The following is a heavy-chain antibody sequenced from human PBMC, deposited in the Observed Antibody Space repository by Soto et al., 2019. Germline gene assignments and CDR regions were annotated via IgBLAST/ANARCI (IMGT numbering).Heavy chain of an antibody. CDR2: IYYSGRT. CDR1: GGSISNYY. J-gene: IGHJ3*01. CDR3: ARDMVRGVIDAFDV. D-gene: IGHD3-10*01. Sequence: QVQLQESGPGLVKPSETLSLTCTVSGGSISNYYWSWIRQPPGKGLEWIGYIYYSGRTNYNPSLKSRVTLSVDTSRNQFSLKLSSVTAADTAVYYCARDMVRGVIDAFDVWGQRTMVTVSS. V-gene: IGHV4-59*01.